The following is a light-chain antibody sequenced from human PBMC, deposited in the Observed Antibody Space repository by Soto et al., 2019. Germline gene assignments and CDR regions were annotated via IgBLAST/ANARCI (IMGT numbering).Light chain of an antibody. CDR3: QQSYNTPIT. Sequence: IQMAQSKSSLSASLGDRVTITCLASRTIDNYLNWYQQKPGRAPELLVYATSSLQSGVPSRFTGGGSGTHFTLTISGLQPEDFATYFCQQSYNTPITFGQGRLLEV. CDR1: RTIDNY. CDR2: ATS. V-gene: IGKV1-39*01. J-gene: IGKJ5*01.